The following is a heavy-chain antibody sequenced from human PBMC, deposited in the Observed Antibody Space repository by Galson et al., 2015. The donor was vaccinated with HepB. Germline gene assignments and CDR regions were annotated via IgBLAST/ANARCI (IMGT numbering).Heavy chain of an antibody. Sequence: SVKVSCKASGYTFTSYDINWVRQATGQGLEWMGWMNPNSGNTGYAQKFQGRVTMTRNTSISTAYMELSSLRSEDTAVYYCAADRGTPYCSGGSCYDYGMDVWGQGTTVTVSS. D-gene: IGHD2-15*01. CDR2: MNPNSGNT. CDR3: AADRGTPYCSGGSCYDYGMDV. J-gene: IGHJ6*02. V-gene: IGHV1-8*01. CDR1: GYTFTSYD.